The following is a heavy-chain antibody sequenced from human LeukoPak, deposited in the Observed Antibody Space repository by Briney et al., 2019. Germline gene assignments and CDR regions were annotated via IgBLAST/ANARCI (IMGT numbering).Heavy chain of an antibody. J-gene: IGHJ4*02. Sequence: GGSLRLSCAASGFTLSTYWMSWVRQAPGKGLEWVSVIYSGGSTYYADSVKGRFTISRDNSKNTLYLQMNSLRAEDTAVYYCARHSYDSSGYYYVFDYWGQGTLVTVSS. CDR1: GFTLSTYW. V-gene: IGHV3-66*04. CDR2: IYSGGST. CDR3: ARHSYDSSGYYYVFDY. D-gene: IGHD3-22*01.